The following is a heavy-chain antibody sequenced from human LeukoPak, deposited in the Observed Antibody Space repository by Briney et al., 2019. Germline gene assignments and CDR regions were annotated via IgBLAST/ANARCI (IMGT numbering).Heavy chain of an antibody. CDR2: IIPIFGTA. Sequence: GASVKVSCKASGGTFSSYAISWVRQAPGQGLEWMGGIIPIFGTANYAQKFQGRVTITADESTSTAYMELSSLRSEDTAVYYCARDMVRRTRYTSGGFDYWGQGSPVSVSS. CDR1: GGTFSSYA. J-gene: IGHJ4*02. CDR3: ARDMVRRTRYTSGGFDY. V-gene: IGHV1-69*13. D-gene: IGHD3-16*02.